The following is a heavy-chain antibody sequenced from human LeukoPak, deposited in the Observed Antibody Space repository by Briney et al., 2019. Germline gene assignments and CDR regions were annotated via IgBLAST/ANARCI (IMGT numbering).Heavy chain of an antibody. Sequence: TGGSLRLSCAASGFTFSSYWMSWVRQAPGKGLEWVANIKQDGSEKYYVDSVKGRFTISRDNAKNSLYLQMNSLRAEDTAVYYCARAHRTENPIAAAGTLIDYWGQGTLVTVSS. CDR3: ARAHRTENPIAAAGTLIDY. J-gene: IGHJ4*02. V-gene: IGHV3-7*04. CDR1: GFTFSSYW. D-gene: IGHD6-13*01. CDR2: IKQDGSEK.